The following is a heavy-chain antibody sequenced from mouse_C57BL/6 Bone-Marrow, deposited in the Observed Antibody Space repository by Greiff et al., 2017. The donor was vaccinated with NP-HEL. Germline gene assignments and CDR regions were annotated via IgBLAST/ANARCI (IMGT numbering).Heavy chain of an antibody. CDR1: GYTFTSYG. Sequence: VKLQESGAELARPGASVKLSCKASGYTFTSYGISWVKQRTGQGLEGIGEIYPRSGNTYYNEKFKGKATLTADKSSSTAYMELRSLTSEDSAVYFCARGLYYGSDDYWGQGTTLTVSS. D-gene: IGHD1-1*01. CDR3: ARGLYYGSDDY. CDR2: IYPRSGNT. J-gene: IGHJ2*01. V-gene: IGHV1-81*01.